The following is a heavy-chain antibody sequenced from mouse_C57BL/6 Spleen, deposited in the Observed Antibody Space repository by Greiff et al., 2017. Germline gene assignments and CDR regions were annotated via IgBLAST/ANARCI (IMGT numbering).Heavy chain of an antibody. CDR1: GYTFTGYW. CDR3: ARGAYYYYGSSYGYFDV. V-gene: IGHV1-9*01. J-gene: IGHJ1*03. CDR2: ILPGSGST. D-gene: IGHD1-1*01. Sequence: QVQLKESGAELMKPGASVKLSCKATGYTFTGYWIEWVKQRPGHGLEWIGEILPGSGSTNYNEKFKGKATFTADTSSNTAYMQISSLTTEDSAIYYCARGAYYYYGSSYGYFDVWGTGTTVTVSS.